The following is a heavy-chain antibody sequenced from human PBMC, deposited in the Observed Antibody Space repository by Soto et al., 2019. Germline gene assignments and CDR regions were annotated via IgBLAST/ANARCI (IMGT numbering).Heavy chain of an antibody. Sequence: VGSLRLSCAASGFPFSNHAMSWVRQAPGKGLEWVSGISDGGDLIYYADSVKGRFSMSRDNSENMLYLQMTNLRAEDTAIYFCAKRQGTGLAAKNFDFWGQGTLVTVSS. J-gene: IGHJ4*02. V-gene: IGHV3-23*01. D-gene: IGHD2-15*01. CDR1: GFPFSNHA. CDR3: AKRQGTGLAAKNFDF. CDR2: ISDGGDLI.